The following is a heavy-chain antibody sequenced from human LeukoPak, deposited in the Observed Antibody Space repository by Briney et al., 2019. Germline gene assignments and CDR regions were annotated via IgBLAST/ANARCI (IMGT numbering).Heavy chain of an antibody. V-gene: IGHV3-53*05. CDR3: ARESSGSYFAN. J-gene: IGHJ4*02. D-gene: IGHD1-26*01. CDR2: IYDSGST. CDR1: GFTVTSNY. Sequence: QPGGSLRLSCTASGFTVTSNYMSRVRQAPGKGLEWVSVIYDSGSTYYTDSVKGRFTISRDYSRNTLYLQMDSLRVEDTAVYYCARESSGSYFANWGQGTLVTVSS.